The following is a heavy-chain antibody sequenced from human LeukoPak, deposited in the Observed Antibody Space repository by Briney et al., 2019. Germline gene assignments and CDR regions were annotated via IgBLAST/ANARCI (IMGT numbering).Heavy chain of an antibody. CDR3: ATAKVFCSGGSCRNYYFDY. J-gene: IGHJ4*02. D-gene: IGHD2-15*01. CDR2: FDPEDGET. Sequence: ASEKVSCKDSGYTLTELSMHWVRQAPGKGLEWMGAFDPEDGETIYAQKFQGRVTMTEDTSTDTAYMELSSLRSEDTAVYYCATAKVFCSGGSCRNYYFDYWGQGTLVTVSS. V-gene: IGHV1-24*01. CDR1: GYTLTELS.